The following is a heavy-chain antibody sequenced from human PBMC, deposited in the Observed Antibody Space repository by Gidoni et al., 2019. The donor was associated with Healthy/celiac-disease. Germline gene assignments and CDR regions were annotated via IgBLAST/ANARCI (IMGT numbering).Heavy chain of an antibody. CDR3: EREFARGYSSGWYAY. Sequence: QVQLVESGGGVVQPERSLRLPYAASGFTFSSYGMHWVGQAPGKGLEWVEVIWYDGSNKYYADSVQGRFTISRDNSKNTLYLQMNSLRAEDTAVYYCEREFARGYSSGWYAYWGQGTLVTVSS. D-gene: IGHD6-19*01. CDR2: IWYDGSNK. V-gene: IGHV3-33*01. CDR1: GFTFSSYG. J-gene: IGHJ4*02.